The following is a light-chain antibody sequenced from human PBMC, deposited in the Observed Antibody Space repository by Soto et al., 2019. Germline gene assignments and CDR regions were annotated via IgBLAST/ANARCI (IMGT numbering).Light chain of an antibody. V-gene: IGLV2-14*01. Sequence: QSALTQPASVSGSPGQSITISCTGTSSDVGGYNYVSWYQQHPGKAPKLMIYDVSNRPSGVSNRFSGSKSGNTASLTISGLQAEDEADYYCSSYTSSSTSDVVFGGGTK. CDR3: SSYTSSSTSDVV. CDR1: SSDVGGYNY. CDR2: DVS. J-gene: IGLJ2*01.